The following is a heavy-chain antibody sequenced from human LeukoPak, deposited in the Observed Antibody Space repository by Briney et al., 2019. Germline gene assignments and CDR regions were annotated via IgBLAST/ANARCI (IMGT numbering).Heavy chain of an antibody. Sequence: ASVKVSRKASGYTFTGYYMHWVRQAPGQGLEWMGWINPNSGGTNYARNFQGRVIMTRDTSISTAYMELSRLISDDTAVYYCAREPSYGWSLGYWGQGTLVTVSS. V-gene: IGHV1-2*02. CDR1: GYTFTGYY. J-gene: IGHJ4*02. CDR3: AREPSYGWSLGY. CDR2: INPNSGGT. D-gene: IGHD6-19*01.